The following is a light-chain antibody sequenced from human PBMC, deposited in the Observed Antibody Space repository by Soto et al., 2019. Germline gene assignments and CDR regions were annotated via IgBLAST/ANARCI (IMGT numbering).Light chain of an antibody. CDR3: HQRYKWPLP. CDR1: QSVNNY. CDR2: DAS. J-gene: IGKJ4*01. V-gene: IGKV3-11*01. Sequence: VLTQSPATLSVSPGERDPLSCRASQSVNNYLAWYQHKPGQTPRLLIYDASKRATGIPARFSGSGSGTDLSLTISSLEPEDFAVYYCHQRYKWPLPFGGGTKVDIK.